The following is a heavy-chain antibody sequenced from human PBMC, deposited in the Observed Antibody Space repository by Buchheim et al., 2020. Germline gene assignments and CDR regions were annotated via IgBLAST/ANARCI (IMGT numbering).Heavy chain of an antibody. CDR3: ARDKDDYGGPNDAFDI. Sequence: QVQLVQSGPEVKEPGASVKVSCKTSGYTFSSHGISWVRQAPGQGLEWMGWISAYNRNTQYAQKVLGRVTMNIDSSTSTAYMQLRSLITDDTAVYYCARDKDDYGGPNDAFDIWGQGT. CDR1: GYTFSSHG. CDR2: ISAYNRNT. J-gene: IGHJ3*02. V-gene: IGHV1-18*01. D-gene: IGHD4/OR15-4a*01.